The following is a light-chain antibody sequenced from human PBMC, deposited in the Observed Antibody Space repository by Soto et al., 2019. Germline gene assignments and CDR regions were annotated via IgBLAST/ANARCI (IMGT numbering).Light chain of an antibody. V-gene: IGKV1-39*01. J-gene: IGKJ5*01. CDR2: AAS. Sequence: TQLPAVLSASVGDRVTITCRASQSIGNYLNWYQQKPGKAPKLLIYAASSLQGGVPSRFSGSGSGTDFTLTISSLQPEDFATYYCQQTYTFGQGTRLEI. CDR1: QSIGNY. CDR3: QQTYT.